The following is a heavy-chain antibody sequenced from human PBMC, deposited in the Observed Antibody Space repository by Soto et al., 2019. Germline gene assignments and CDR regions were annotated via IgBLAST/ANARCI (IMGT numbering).Heavy chain of an antibody. CDR3: GRQRGSSIPDFSLQH. J-gene: IGHJ1*01. CDR1: GWSLGGYF. D-gene: IGHD6-13*01. CDR2: INPSGGT. Sequence: SETLTLTCAAYGWSLGGYFWSWIRQPTGKGLEWIGEINPSGGTNYNPSLKSPVRISGDTSRNQFSLNLRSVTAADTAVYYCGRQRGSSIPDFSLQHWGQGTLVTVSP. V-gene: IGHV4-34*01.